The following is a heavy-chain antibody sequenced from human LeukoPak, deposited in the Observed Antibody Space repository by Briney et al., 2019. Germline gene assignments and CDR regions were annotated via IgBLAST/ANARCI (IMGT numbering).Heavy chain of an antibody. D-gene: IGHD5/OR15-5a*01. Sequence: SETLSLTCTVSGGSISSSSYYWGWIRQPPGKGLEWIGSIYYSGSTYYNPSLKSRVTISVDTSKNQFSLKLSSVTAADTAVYYCARDLVRVSNLVEVGIDYWGQGTLVTVSS. J-gene: IGHJ4*02. CDR1: GGSISSSSYY. V-gene: IGHV4-39*07. CDR3: ARDLVRVSNLVEVGIDY. CDR2: IYYSGST.